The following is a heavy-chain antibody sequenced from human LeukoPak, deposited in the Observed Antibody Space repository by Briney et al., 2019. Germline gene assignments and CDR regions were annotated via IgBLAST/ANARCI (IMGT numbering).Heavy chain of an antibody. Sequence: ASVKVSCKASGYTFTGYYMHWVRQAPGQGLEWMGWINPNSGCTNYAQKFQGRVTMTRDTSISTAYMERSRLRSDDTAVYYCARDSGSYFYYYYGMDVWGQGTTVTVSS. CDR3: ARDSGSYFYYYYGMDV. V-gene: IGHV1-2*02. J-gene: IGHJ6*02. CDR1: GYTFTGYY. CDR2: INPNSGCT. D-gene: IGHD1-26*01.